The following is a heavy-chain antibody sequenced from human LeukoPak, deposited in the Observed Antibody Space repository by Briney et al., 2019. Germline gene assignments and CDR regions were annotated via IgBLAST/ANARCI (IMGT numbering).Heavy chain of an antibody. CDR2: LSSNGGST. Sequence: GGSLRLSCSASGFTFSTYPMHWFRQAPGKGLEYLSSLSSNGGSTYYADSVKGRFTISRDNSKNTLYLQMSSLRAEDTAVYYCVKVGYYDSSGDWTTWGQGTLVTVSS. CDR1: GFTFSTYP. D-gene: IGHD3-22*01. J-gene: IGHJ5*02. V-gene: IGHV3-64D*09. CDR3: VKVGYYDSSGDWTT.